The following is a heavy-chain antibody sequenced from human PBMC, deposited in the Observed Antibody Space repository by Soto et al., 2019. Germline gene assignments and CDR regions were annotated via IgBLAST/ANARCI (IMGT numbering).Heavy chain of an antibody. CDR2: MNPNSGNT. D-gene: IGHD3-3*01. CDR1: GYTFTSYD. V-gene: IGHV1-8*01. J-gene: IGHJ6*02. Sequence: QVQLVQSGAEVKKPGASVKVSCKASGYTFTSYDINWVRQATGQGLEWMGWMNPNSGNTGYAQKCXXRVTMTRNTSXXTXYXXLSSLRSEDTAVYYCARGSMWGVVNVFTNYYGMDVWGQGTTVTVSS. CDR3: ARGSMWGVVNVFTNYYGMDV.